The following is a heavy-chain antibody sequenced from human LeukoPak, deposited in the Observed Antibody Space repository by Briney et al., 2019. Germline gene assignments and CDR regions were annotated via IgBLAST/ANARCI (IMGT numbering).Heavy chain of an antibody. CDR2: INHSGST. J-gene: IGHJ4*02. D-gene: IGHD6-6*01. CDR1: GGSFSGYY. V-gene: IGHV4-34*01. CDR3: ARGAGSPFDY. Sequence: KPSETLSLTCAVYGGSFSGYYWSWIRQPPGKGLEWIGEINHSGSTNYNPSLKSRVTISVDTSKNQFSLKLSSVTAADTAVYYCARGAGSPFDYWGQGTLVTVSS.